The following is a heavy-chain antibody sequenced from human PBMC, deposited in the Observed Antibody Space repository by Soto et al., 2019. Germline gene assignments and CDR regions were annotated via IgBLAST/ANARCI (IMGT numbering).Heavy chain of an antibody. CDR2: FDPEDGET. CDR3: ATVDSGSYYVVYCFDY. V-gene: IGHV1-24*01. D-gene: IGHD1-26*01. Sequence: QVQLVQSGAEVKKPGASVKVSCKVSGYTLTELSMHWVRQAPGKGLEWMGGFDPEDGETIYAQKFQGRVTMTEDTSTDTAYMELSSLRSEDTAVYYCATVDSGSYYVVYCFDYWGQGTLVTVSS. J-gene: IGHJ4*02. CDR1: GYTLTELS.